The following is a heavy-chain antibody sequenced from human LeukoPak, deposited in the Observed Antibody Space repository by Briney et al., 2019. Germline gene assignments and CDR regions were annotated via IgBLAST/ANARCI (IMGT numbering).Heavy chain of an antibody. V-gene: IGHV4-39*07. Sequence: SSETLSLTCTVSGGSISSSSCYWGWIRQPPGKGLEWIGSIYYSGSTYYNPSLKSRVTISVDTSKNQFSLKLSSVTAADTAVYYCARGIKYYYYMDVWGKGTTVTVSS. CDR3: ARGIKYYYYMDV. J-gene: IGHJ6*03. CDR1: GGSISSSSCY. D-gene: IGHD2-21*01. CDR2: IYYSGST.